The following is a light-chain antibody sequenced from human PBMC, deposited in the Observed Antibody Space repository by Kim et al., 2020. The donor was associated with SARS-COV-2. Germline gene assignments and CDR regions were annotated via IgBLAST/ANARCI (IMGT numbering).Light chain of an antibody. CDR2: EVS. V-gene: IGLV2-8*01. J-gene: IGLJ3*02. CDR1: SSDVGGYNY. Sequence: GQSVTISCTGTSSDVGGYNYVSWYQQHPGKAPKLMIFEVSNRPSGVPDRFSGSKSGNTASLTVSGLQAEDEADYYCSSYAGSNNLVFGGGTKLTVL. CDR3: SSYAGSNNLV.